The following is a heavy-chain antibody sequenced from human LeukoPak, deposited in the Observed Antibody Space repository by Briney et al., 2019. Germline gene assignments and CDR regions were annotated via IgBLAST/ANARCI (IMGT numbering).Heavy chain of an antibody. CDR3: ARAFGRGYCSGDSCYRDFDY. CDR1: GGSISGTNYY. CDR2: IYYSGST. J-gene: IGHJ4*02. Sequence: SDTLSLTCTVSGGSISGTNYYWTWLRQPPGKGLEWIGTIYYSGSTYYNPSLKSRVSISVDTSKSQFSLKLDSVTAADTAVYYCARAFGRGYCSGDSCYRDFDYWGQGTLVTVSS. D-gene: IGHD2-15*01. V-gene: IGHV4-39*07.